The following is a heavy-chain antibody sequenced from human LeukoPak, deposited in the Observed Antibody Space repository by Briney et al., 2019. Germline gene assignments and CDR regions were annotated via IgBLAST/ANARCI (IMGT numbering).Heavy chain of an antibody. V-gene: IGHV3-23*01. CDR1: GFTFSSYA. CDR2: ISRGTATT. CDR3: AKGYYDSSGYTYGFDI. Sequence: GGSLRLSCAASGFTFSSYATSWVRQAPGKGLEWVSTISRGTATTYYADSVKGRFIISRDNSKNTVYLQMNSLRAEDTAVFYCAKGYYDSSGYTYGFDIWGQGTMVTVSS. J-gene: IGHJ3*02. D-gene: IGHD3-22*01.